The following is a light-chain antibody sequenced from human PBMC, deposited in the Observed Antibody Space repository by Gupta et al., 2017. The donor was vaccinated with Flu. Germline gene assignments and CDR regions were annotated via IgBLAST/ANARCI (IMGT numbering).Light chain of an antibody. CDR3: QQYNNRPPGT. V-gene: IGKV3-15*01. CDR1: QSVNNN. J-gene: IGKJ1*01. CDR2: GAF. Sequence: EIVMTHSTAPLSVSPGERAPLPCRASQSVNNNLAWYQQQSGQRPRLLIYGAFTRATGIPARFSGSGSWTEFTPTISSLQSEDFSIYYCQQYNNRPPGTFGQGTKVEIK.